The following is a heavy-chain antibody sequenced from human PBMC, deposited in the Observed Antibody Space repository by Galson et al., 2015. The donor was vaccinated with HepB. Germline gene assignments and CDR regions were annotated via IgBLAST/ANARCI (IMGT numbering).Heavy chain of an antibody. V-gene: IGHV3-30*04. J-gene: IGHJ4*02. D-gene: IGHD6-19*01. CDR2: ISYDGSNK. Sequence: SLRLSCAASGFTFSSYAMHWVRQAPGKGLEWVAVISYDGSNKYYADSVKGRFTISRDNSKNTLYLQMNSLRAEDTAVYYCARVNSSGWYFDYWGQGTLVTVSS. CDR1: GFTFSSYA. CDR3: ARVNSSGWYFDY.